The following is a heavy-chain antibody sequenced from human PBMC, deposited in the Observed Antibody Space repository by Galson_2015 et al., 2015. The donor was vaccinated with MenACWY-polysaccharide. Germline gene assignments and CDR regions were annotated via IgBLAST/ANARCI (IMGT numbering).Heavy chain of an antibody. CDR1: GFIFSRYA. V-gene: IGHV3-23*01. J-gene: IGHJ3*01. CDR2: IDGRGANT. D-gene: IGHD3-22*01. Sequence: SLRLSCAASGFIFSRYAMGWGREAPGKGLEWVSSIDGRGANTYYKDSVKGRCTISRDNSKNMVDLQIHGLRVEDTAVYYCARPKEDSSGYYQDASDVWGQGTVVTVSS. CDR3: ARPKEDSSGYYQDASDV.